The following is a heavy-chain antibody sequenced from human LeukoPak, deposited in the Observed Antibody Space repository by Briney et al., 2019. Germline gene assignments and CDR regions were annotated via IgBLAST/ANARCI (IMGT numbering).Heavy chain of an antibody. D-gene: IGHD4-17*01. CDR2: IYPGDSDT. V-gene: IGHV5-51*01. J-gene: IGHJ4*02. CDR1: GYSFSIYW. CDR3: AGQDGDGEYYFDY. Sequence: GESLKISCKGSGYSFSIYWIAWVRQVPGKGLEWMGIIYPGDSDTRYSPSFQGQVTVSVDKSISTAYLQWNSLTASDTAMYYCAGQDGDGEYYFDYWGQGTLDTVSS.